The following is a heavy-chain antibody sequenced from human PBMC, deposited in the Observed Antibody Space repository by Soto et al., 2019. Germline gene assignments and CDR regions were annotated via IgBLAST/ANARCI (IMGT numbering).Heavy chain of an antibody. CDR2: IYYSGST. J-gene: IGHJ4*02. Sequence: QVQLQESGPGLVKPSQTLSLTCTVSGGSISSGDYYWSWIRQPPGKGLEWIGYIYYSGSTYYNPCLKRRVTIPGDWSENQFALKLSSVTAAGTAVYYCARVGGFGATTIDYWGQGTLVTVSS. CDR3: ARVGGFGATTIDY. CDR1: GGSISSGDYY. V-gene: IGHV4-30-4*01. D-gene: IGHD3-10*01.